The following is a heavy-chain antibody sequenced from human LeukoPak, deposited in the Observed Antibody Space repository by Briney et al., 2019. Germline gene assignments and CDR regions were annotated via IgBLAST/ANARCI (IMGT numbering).Heavy chain of an antibody. V-gene: IGHV3-74*01. Sequence: GGSLRLSCSASGFTFSSYWMNWVRQAPGKGLVWVSRLNSDGSTTSYADSVKGRFTISRNNAKNTLYLQMNSLTVEDTAVYYCARAGSSGGWLTYCGGDCYSFDYWGQGAVVAVSS. J-gene: IGHJ4*02. CDR1: GFTFSSYW. D-gene: IGHD2-21*02. CDR3: ARAGSSGGWLTYCGGDCYSFDY. CDR2: LNSDGSTT.